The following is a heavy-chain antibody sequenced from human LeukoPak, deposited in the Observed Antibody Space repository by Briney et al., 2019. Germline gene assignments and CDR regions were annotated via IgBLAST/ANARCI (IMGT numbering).Heavy chain of an antibody. CDR1: GGTFSSYA. V-gene: IGHV1-69*06. CDR3: ARDTTYSSSSLDY. CDR2: IIPIFGTA. J-gene: IGHJ4*02. D-gene: IGHD6-6*01. Sequence: SVKVPCKASGGTFSSYAISWVRQAPGQGLEWMGGIIPIFGTANYAQKFQGRVTITADKSTSTAYMELSSLRSEDTAVYYCARDTTYSSSSLDYWGQGTLVTVSS.